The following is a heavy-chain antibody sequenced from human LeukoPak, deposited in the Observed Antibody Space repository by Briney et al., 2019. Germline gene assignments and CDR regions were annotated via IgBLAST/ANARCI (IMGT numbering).Heavy chain of an antibody. CDR2: IYYSGST. J-gene: IGHJ4*02. Sequence: SETLSLTCTVPGGSISSYNWSWIRQPPGKGLEWIGYIYYSGSTNYNPSLKSRVTISVDTSKNQFSLKLSSVTAADTAVYYCARGYYSGWWFDYWGQGTLVTVSS. V-gene: IGHV4-59*01. CDR3: ARGYYSGWWFDY. D-gene: IGHD6-19*01. CDR1: GGSISSYN.